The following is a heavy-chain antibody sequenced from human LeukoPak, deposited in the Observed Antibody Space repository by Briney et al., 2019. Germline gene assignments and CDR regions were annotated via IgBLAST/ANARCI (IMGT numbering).Heavy chain of an antibody. J-gene: IGHJ2*01. CDR1: GDSISSYY. Sequence: PSETLSPTCTVSGDSISSYYWSWIRQPPGKGLEWIGYIYYSGSTNYSPSLQSRVTISVDTSRNQFSLKLTSVTAADTAVYYCARDGTSGYFPWYFDLWGRGTLVTVSS. D-gene: IGHD3-22*01. V-gene: IGHV4-59*01. CDR3: ARDGTSGYFPWYFDL. CDR2: IYYSGST.